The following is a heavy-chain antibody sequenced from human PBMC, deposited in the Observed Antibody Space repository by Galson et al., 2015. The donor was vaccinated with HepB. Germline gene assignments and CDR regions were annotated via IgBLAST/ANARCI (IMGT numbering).Heavy chain of an antibody. V-gene: IGHV3-7*05. CDR1: GFTFSSYW. D-gene: IGHD3-3*01. Sequence: SLRLSCAASGFTFSSYWMSWVRQAPGKGLEWVANIKQDGSEKYYVDSVKGRFTISRDNAKNSLYLQMNSLRAEDTAVYYCARTIPRYYDIWSGHGTYYFDYWGQGTLVTVSS. CDR3: ARTIPRYYDIWSGHGTYYFDY. CDR2: IKQDGSEK. J-gene: IGHJ4*02.